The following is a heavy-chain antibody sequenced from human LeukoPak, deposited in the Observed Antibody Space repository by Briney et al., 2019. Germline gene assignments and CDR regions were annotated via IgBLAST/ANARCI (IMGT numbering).Heavy chain of an antibody. CDR3: VRDQGPLVADYGASSFDP. J-gene: IGHJ5*02. CDR1: GYTFTSYY. Sequence: ASVKVSCKASGYTFTSYYMHWVRQAPGQGLEWMGIINPSGGSTSYAQKFQGRVTMTRDTSTSTVYMELSSLRSEDTAVYYCVRDQGPLVADYGASSFDPWGQGTLVTVSS. V-gene: IGHV1-46*01. CDR2: INPSGGST. D-gene: IGHD4-17*01.